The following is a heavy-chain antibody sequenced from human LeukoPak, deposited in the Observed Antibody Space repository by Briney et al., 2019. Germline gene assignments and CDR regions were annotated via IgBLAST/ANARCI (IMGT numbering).Heavy chain of an antibody. Sequence: GGSLRLSCAASGFTFSSYGMHWVRQAPGKGLDGVAVVSYDGSNKFYADSVKGRFTISRDNSKNTLYLQMNSLRAEDTAVYYCAKDPSLITMVRGVLKLSYYFDSWGQGTLVTVSS. V-gene: IGHV3-30*18. CDR3: AKDPSLITMVRGVLKLSYYFDS. D-gene: IGHD3-10*01. J-gene: IGHJ4*02. CDR1: GFTFSSYG. CDR2: VSYDGSNK.